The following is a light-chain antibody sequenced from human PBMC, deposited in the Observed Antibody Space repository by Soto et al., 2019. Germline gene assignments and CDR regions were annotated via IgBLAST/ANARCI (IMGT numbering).Light chain of an antibody. CDR2: DAS. CDR3: QQYDNLPLT. Sequence: DIQMTQSPSFVSASVGDRVTISCRASQGITSWLAWYQQKPGKAPKLLIYDASNLETGVPSRFSGSGSGTDFTFTISSLQPEDIATYYCQQYDNLPLTFGGGTKVDIK. V-gene: IGKV1-33*01. CDR1: QGITSW. J-gene: IGKJ4*01.